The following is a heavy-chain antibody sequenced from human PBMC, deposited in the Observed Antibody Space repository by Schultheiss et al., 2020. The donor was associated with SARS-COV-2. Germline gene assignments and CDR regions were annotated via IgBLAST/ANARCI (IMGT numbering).Heavy chain of an antibody. Sequence: GGSLRLFCAASGFTFSTYAMSWVRQPPGKGLEWVSAISGRGYSTYYADSVKGRFTISRDNSKNTVYLQMNSLRAEDTAVYYCAKDLFYYDSSGYRNWYFDLWGRGTLVTVSS. D-gene: IGHD3-22*01. CDR2: ISGRGYST. CDR3: AKDLFYYDSSGYRNWYFDL. J-gene: IGHJ2*01. V-gene: IGHV3-23*01. CDR1: GFTFSTYA.